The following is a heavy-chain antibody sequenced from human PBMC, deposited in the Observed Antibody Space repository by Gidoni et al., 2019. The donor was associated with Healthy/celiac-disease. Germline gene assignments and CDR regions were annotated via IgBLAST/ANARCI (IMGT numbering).Heavy chain of an antibody. CDR2: ISSSSSYI. CDR1: GFTFSSYS. D-gene: IGHD3-22*01. J-gene: IGHJ4*02. Sequence: EVQLVESGGGLVKPGGSPRLSCAASGFTFSSYSMNWVRQAPGKGLEWVSSISSSSSYIYYADSVKGRFTISRDNAKNSLYLQMNSLRAEDTAVYYCAREPWDYYDSSLVDYWGQGTLVTVSS. CDR3: AREPWDYYDSSLVDY. V-gene: IGHV3-21*01.